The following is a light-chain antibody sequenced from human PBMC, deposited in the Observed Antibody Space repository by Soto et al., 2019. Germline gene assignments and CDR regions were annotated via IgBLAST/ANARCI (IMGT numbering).Light chain of an antibody. CDR3: QLYGDSPMYT. CDR2: GAS. Sequence: EIVLTQSPGTLSLSPGERATLSCRASQSVSDSSLAWYHQKPGQAPRILIYGASRRATGIPDTFSGSGSGTNFTLTISRLETEDFAVYYCQLYGDSPMYTFGQGTKLEIK. V-gene: IGKV3-20*01. J-gene: IGKJ2*01. CDR1: QSVSDSS.